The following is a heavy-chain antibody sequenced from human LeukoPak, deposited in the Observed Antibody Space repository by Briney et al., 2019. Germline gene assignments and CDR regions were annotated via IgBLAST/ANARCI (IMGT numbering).Heavy chain of an antibody. CDR1: GFTFSSYG. CDR3: ARRYSGYEE. CDR2: IKQDGSEK. D-gene: IGHD5-12*01. J-gene: IGHJ4*02. V-gene: IGHV3-7*01. Sequence: GGTLRLSCAASGFTFSSYGMSWVRQAPGKGLEWVANIKQDGSEKYYVDSVKGRFTISRDNAKNSLYLQMNSLRAEDTAVYYCARRYSGYEEWGQGTLVTVSS.